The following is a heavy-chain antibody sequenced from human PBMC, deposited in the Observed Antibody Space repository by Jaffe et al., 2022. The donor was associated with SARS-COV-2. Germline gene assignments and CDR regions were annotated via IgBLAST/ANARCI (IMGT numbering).Heavy chain of an antibody. V-gene: IGHV3-9*01. CDR2: ISWNSGSI. Sequence: EVQLVESGGGLVQPGRSLRLSCAASGFTFDDYAMHWVRQAPGKGLEWVSGISWNSGSIGYADSVKGRFTISRDNAKNSLYLQMNSLRAEDTALYYCAKDPERGIQLLPVFDYWGQGTLVTVSS. J-gene: IGHJ4*02. D-gene: IGHD5-18*01. CDR1: GFTFDDYA. CDR3: AKDPERGIQLLPVFDY.